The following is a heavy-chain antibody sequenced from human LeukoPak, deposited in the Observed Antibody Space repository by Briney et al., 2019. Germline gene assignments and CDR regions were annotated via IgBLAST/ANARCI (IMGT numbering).Heavy chain of an antibody. Sequence: GASVKVSCKVSGYTFTDYYMHWVQQAPGKGLEWMGLVDPEDGETIYAEKFQGRVAITADTSTDTAYMELSSLRSEDTAVYYCATGIAVAGIPYYFDYWGQGTLVTVSS. D-gene: IGHD6-19*01. CDR3: ATGIAVAGIPYYFDY. CDR2: VDPEDGET. CDR1: GYTFTDYY. J-gene: IGHJ4*02. V-gene: IGHV1-69-2*01.